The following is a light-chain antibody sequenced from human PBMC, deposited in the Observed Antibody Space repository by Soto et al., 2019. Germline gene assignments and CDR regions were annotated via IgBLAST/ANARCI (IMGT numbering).Light chain of an antibody. CDR3: QQYVISPGT. CDR2: AAS. Sequence: EIVLTQSPGTLSLSPGERATLSCRASQSVSSSYLAWYQQKPGQAPRLLSYAASSRATGIPDRFSGSGSGTNFTLTIIRLKPEEFGVYYCQQYVISPGTFGQENKVEVK. V-gene: IGKV3-20*01. CDR1: QSVSSSY. J-gene: IGKJ1*01.